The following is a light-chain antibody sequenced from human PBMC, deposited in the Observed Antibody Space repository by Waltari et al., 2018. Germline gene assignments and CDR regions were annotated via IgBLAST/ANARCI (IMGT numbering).Light chain of an antibody. Sequence: DIQMTQSPSSLSASVGDIVIIACRAGPTISTPFSWYQQQPGQAPKVLVLGASRLQSEVPSRFSGSGSGTDFTLTIDSLQPEDFATYYCQQTYRPPLTFGGGTKVDIK. CDR1: PTISTP. CDR2: GAS. CDR3: QQTYRPPLT. J-gene: IGKJ4*01. V-gene: IGKV1-39*01.